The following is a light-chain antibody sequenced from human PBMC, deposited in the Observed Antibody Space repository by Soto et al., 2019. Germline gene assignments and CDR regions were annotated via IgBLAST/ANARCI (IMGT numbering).Light chain of an antibody. CDR3: CSYADSYTYV. V-gene: IGLV2-11*01. CDR2: GVT. J-gene: IGLJ1*01. CDR1: SSDVGGYNY. Sequence: QSALTQPRSVSGSPGQSVTISCTGTSSDVGGYNYVSWYQQYPGKAPKLLIYGVTERPSGVPDRFSGSKSGSTASLTISGLQAEDEADYYCCSYADSYTYVFGRGTKVPVL.